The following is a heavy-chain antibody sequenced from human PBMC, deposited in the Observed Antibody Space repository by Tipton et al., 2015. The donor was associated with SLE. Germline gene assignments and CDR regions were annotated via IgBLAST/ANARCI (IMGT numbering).Heavy chain of an antibody. Sequence: TLSLTCAVYGGSFSGYYWSWIRQPPGKGLEWIGEINHSRSTNYNPSLKSRVTISVDTSKNQFSLKLSSVTAADTAVYYCAREGWGAFDIWGQGTMVTVSS. J-gene: IGHJ3*02. D-gene: IGHD3-16*01. CDR2: INHSRST. V-gene: IGHV4-34*01. CDR3: AREGWGAFDI. CDR1: GGSFSGYY.